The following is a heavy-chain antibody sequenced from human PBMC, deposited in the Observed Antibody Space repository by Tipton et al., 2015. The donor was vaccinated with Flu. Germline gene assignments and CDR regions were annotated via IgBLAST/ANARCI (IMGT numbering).Heavy chain of an antibody. V-gene: IGHV4-39*07. CDR1: SGPLINSAYY. CDR2: IYDTGST. CDR3: ARGRGFDDSDGYSDALDI. Sequence: TLSLTCTVSSGPLINSAYYWGWIRQTPEKGLEWIGSIYDTGSTYYNPSLEGRVTLSLHTSKNQFSLRLTPMTAADTAVYYCARGRGFDDSDGYSDALDIWGQGTAVSVSS. D-gene: IGHD3-22*01. J-gene: IGHJ3*02.